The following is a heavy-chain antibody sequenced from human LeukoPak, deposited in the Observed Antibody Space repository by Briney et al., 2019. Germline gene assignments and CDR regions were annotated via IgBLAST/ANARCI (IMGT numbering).Heavy chain of an antibody. J-gene: IGHJ4*02. CDR3: ARGNHGPFDY. CDR2: IYHSGST. Sequence: ASETLSLTCAVSGGSISSGGYSWSWIRQPPGKGLEWIGYIYHSGSTYYNPSLKSRVTISVDRSKNQFSLKLSSVTAADTAVYYCARGNHGPFDYWGQGTLATVSS. CDR1: GGSISSGGYS. V-gene: IGHV4-30-2*01. D-gene: IGHD1-14*01.